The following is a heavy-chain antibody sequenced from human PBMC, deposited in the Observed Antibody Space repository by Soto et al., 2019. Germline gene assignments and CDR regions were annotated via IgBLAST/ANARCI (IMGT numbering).Heavy chain of an antibody. CDR2: IYYSGST. V-gene: IGHV4-39*01. CDR1: GGSISSSSYY. D-gene: IGHD3-3*01. CDR3: AVLSITIFGVVIDPYYYGMDV. J-gene: IGHJ6*02. Sequence: SETLSLTCTVSGGSISSSSYYWGWIRQPPGKGLEWIGSIYYSGSTYYNPSLKSRVTISVDTSKNQFSLKLSSVTAADTAVYYCAVLSITIFGVVIDPYYYGMDVWGQGTTVT.